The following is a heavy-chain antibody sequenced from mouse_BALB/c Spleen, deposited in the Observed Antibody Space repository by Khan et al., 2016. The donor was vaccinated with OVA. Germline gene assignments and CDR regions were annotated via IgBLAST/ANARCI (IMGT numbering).Heavy chain of an antibody. V-gene: IGHV1-77*01. Sequence: VQLQQSGPELVKPGASVKMSCKASGYIFTDYVMNWVKQRTGQGLEWIGQIYPGSDSTYYNEKFKDKATLTADRSSSTVYMQLNSLTSDDSAVYFCARGGWDVFAYWGQGTLVTVSA. CDR2: IYPGSDST. J-gene: IGHJ3*01. D-gene: IGHD4-1*01. CDR1: GYIFTDYV. CDR3: ARGGWDVFAY.